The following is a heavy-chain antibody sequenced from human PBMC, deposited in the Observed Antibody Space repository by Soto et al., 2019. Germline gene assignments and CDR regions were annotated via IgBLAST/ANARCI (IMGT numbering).Heavy chain of an antibody. J-gene: IGHJ5*02. D-gene: IGHD6-19*01. CDR1: GGSISSGGYY. Sequence: SETLSLTCTVSGGSISSGGYYWSWIRQHPGKGLEWIGYMYYSGSTYYNPSLKSRVTISVDTSKNQFSLKLSSVTAADTAVYYCARDLFGYSSSPGLGFDPWGQGTLVTVSS. V-gene: IGHV4-31*03. CDR3: ARDLFGYSSSPGLGFDP. CDR2: MYYSGST.